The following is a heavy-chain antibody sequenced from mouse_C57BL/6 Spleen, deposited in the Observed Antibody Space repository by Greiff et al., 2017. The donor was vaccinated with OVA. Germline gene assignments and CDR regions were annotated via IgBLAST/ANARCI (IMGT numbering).Heavy chain of an antibody. Sequence: QVQLQQSGAELAKPGASVKLSCKASGYTFTSYWMHWVKQRPGQGLEWIGYINPSSGYTKYNQKFKDKATLTADKSSSTAYMQLSSLTYEDSAVYYCARKGDDGTTVVAEDYYAMDYWGQGTSVTVSS. CDR3: ARKGDDGTTVVAEDYYAMDY. CDR1: GYTFTSYW. D-gene: IGHD1-1*01. CDR2: INPSSGYT. J-gene: IGHJ4*01. V-gene: IGHV1-7*01.